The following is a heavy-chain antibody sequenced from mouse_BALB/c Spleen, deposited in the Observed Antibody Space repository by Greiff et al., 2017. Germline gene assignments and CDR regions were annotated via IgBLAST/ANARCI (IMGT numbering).Heavy chain of an antibody. CDR1: GFTFSDYG. V-gene: IGHV5-15*02. CDR3: ARVGYGNLYAMDY. Sequence: DVQLVESGGGLVQPGGSRKLSCAASGFTFSDYGMAWVRQAPGKGPEWVAFISNLAYSIYYADTVTGRFTISRENAKNTLYLERSSLRSEDTAMYYCARVGYGNLYAMDYWGQGTSVTVSS. J-gene: IGHJ4*01. CDR2: ISNLAYSI. D-gene: IGHD2-10*02.